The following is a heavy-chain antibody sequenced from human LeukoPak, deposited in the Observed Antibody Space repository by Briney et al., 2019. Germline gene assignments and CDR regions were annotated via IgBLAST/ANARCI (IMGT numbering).Heavy chain of an antibody. V-gene: IGHV4-61*05. CDR3: ARSSWSGWFDP. CDR2: IYYSGST. Sequence: SETLSLTCTVSGGSISSSTYSWAWIRQPPGKGLEWIGYIYYSGSTNYNPSLKSRVTISVDTSKNQFSLKLSSVTAADTAVYYCARSSWSGWFDPWGQGTLVTVSS. CDR1: GGSISSSTYS. D-gene: IGHD6-13*01. J-gene: IGHJ5*02.